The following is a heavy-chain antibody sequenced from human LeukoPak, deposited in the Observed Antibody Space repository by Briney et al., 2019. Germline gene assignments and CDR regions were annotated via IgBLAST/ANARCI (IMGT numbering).Heavy chain of an antibody. J-gene: IGHJ4*02. CDR2: INPNSGGT. V-gene: IGHV1-2*06. D-gene: IGHD2-2*02. CDR3: ARDQVVVPAAIKVPFDY. Sequence: ASVKVSCKASGYTFTCYYMHWVRQAPGQGLEWMGRINPNSGGTNYAQKFQGRVTMTRDTSISTAYMELSRLGSDDTAVYYCARDQVVVPAAIKVPFDYWGQGTLVTVSS. CDR1: GYTFTCYY.